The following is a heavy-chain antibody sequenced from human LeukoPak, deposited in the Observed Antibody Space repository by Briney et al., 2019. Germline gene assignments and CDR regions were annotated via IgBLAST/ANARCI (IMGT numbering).Heavy chain of an antibody. V-gene: IGHV4-34*01. CDR2: INHSGST. Sequence: SETLSLTCAVYGGSFSGYYWSWIRQPPGKGLEWIGEINHSGSTNYNPSLKSRVTISVDTSKNQFSLKLGSVTAADTAVYYCARAARRYCSGGSCYPYFDYWGQGTLVTVSS. D-gene: IGHD2-15*01. CDR1: GGSFSGYY. CDR3: ARAARRYCSGGSCYPYFDY. J-gene: IGHJ4*02.